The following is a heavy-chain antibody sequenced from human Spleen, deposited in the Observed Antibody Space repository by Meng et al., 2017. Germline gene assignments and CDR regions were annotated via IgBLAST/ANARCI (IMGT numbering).Heavy chain of an antibody. CDR3: AREGISGTTSDY. D-gene: IGHD1-20*01. V-gene: IGHV3-23*01. CDR2: VSGSGGST. CDR1: GFTFSTYA. Sequence: GESLKISCVASGFTFSTYAMSWVRQAPGKGLEWVSGVSGSGGSTYYADSVKGRFTISRDNSKNTLHLQMNSLRAEDTAVYYCAREGISGTTSDYWGQGTLVTVSS. J-gene: IGHJ4*02.